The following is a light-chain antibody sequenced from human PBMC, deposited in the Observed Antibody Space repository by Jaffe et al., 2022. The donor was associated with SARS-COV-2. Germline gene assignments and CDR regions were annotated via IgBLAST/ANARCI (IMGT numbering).Light chain of an antibody. CDR3: QIHESQSWT. J-gene: IGKJ1*01. CDR2: KTS. CDR1: QSISSW. Sequence: DIQMTQSPSTLSASVGDRVTITCRASQSISSWMAWYQQKPGQAPKLLIYKTSSLESGVPSRFSGSGSGTEFTLTISSLQPDDFASYYCQIHESQSWTFGQGTKVDIK. V-gene: IGKV1-5*03.